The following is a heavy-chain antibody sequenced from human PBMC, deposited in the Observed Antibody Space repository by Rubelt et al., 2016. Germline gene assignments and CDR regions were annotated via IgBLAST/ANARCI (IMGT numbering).Heavy chain of an antibody. CDR3: ARDRYRFDAVDI. V-gene: IGHV3-30-3*01. CDR1: GFTFSSYA. D-gene: IGHD2-2*02. CDR2: ISYDGSNR. J-gene: IGHJ3*02. Sequence: QVQLVESGGGVVQPGRSLRLSCAASGFTFSSYAIHWVRQAPGEGLEWVALISYDGSNRYHADSVKGRVTFAKGNSKNMRDLQMNGLRAEETSVYYCARDRYRFDAVDIWGQGTMVTVSS.